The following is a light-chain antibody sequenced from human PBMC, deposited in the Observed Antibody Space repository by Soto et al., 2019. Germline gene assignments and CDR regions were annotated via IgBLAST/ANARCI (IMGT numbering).Light chain of an antibody. CDR3: GTWDSSLSGGV. CDR2: DNN. CDR1: NSNIGRNY. V-gene: IGLV1-51*01. J-gene: IGLJ2*01. Sequence: QSVLTQPPSVSAAPGQKVTISCSGRNSNIGRNYVSWYQQLPGTAPKLLIYDNNKRPSGIPDRFSGSKSGTSATLDITGLQTGDEADYYCGTWDSSLSGGVFGGGTQLTVL.